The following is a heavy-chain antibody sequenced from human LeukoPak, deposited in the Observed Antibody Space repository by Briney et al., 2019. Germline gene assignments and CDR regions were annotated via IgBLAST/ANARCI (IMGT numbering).Heavy chain of an antibody. J-gene: IGHJ4*02. D-gene: IGHD2-2*01. CDR1: GFTFSSYA. Sequence: PGRSLRLSRAASGFTFSSYAMHWVRQAPGKGLEWVAVISYDGSNKYYADSVKGRFTISRDNSKNTLYLQMNSLRAEDTAVYYCARAIYQLLWSDYWGQGTLVTVSS. CDR2: ISYDGSNK. V-gene: IGHV3-30*04. CDR3: ARAIYQLLWSDY.